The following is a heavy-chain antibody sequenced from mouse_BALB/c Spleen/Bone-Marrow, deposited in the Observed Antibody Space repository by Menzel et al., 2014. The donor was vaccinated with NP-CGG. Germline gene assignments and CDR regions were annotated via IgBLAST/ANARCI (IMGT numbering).Heavy chain of an antibody. Sequence: VQLQQSRAELVKPGASVKLSCKASGYTFTSYYIYWVKQRPGRGLEWIGEINPSNGGTNFNEKFKSKATLTVDKSSSTAYMQLSSLTSEDSAVYYCTRSNGNWFAYWGQGTLVTVSA. D-gene: IGHD2-1*01. V-gene: IGHV1S81*02. J-gene: IGHJ3*01. CDR3: TRSNGNWFAY. CDR2: INPSNGGT. CDR1: GYTFTSYY.